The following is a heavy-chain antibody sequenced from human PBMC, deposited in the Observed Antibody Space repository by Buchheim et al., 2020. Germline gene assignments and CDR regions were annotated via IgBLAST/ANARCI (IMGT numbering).Heavy chain of an antibody. CDR1: GGSITSYY. V-gene: IGHV4-59*08. CDR2: ISSSRST. J-gene: IGHJ6*02. Sequence: QVRLQESGPGLVKPSETLSLICTVSGGSITSYYWSWLRQPPGRGLEWIGYISSSRSTNHNPSLKSRVTISVDTSRNQFSLNLNSVTAADTAVYYCARHWDGFCSSQTCTYYYGMDVWGQGTT. CDR3: ARHWDGFCSSQTCTYYYGMDV. D-gene: IGHD2-2*01.